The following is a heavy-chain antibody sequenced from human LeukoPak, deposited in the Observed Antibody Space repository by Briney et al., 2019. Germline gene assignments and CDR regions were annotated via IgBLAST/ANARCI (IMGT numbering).Heavy chain of an antibody. Sequence: PGGSLRLSCAASGFTFSSYAMSWVRQAPGKWLEWVSAISGSGGSTYYADSVKGPFTISRDNSKNTLYLQMNSLRAEDTAVYYCAWGYDAELPPGYWGQGTLVTVSS. CDR1: GFTFSSYA. J-gene: IGHJ4*02. CDR2: ISGSGGST. D-gene: IGHD1-26*01. CDR3: AWGYDAELPPGY. V-gene: IGHV3-23*01.